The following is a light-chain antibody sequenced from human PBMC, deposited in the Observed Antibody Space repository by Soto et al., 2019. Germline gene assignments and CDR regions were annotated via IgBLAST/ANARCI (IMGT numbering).Light chain of an antibody. CDR3: SSYTSSSTLVV. CDR2: DVS. V-gene: IGLV2-14*01. Sequence: QSALTQPASVSGSPGQSITISCTGTSSDVGGYNYVSWYQQHPGKAPQLMIYDVSNRPSGVSNRFSGSKSGNTASLTISGLQAEDEDDYYCSSYTSSSTLVVFGGGTKLTVL. CDR1: SSDVGGYNY. J-gene: IGLJ2*01.